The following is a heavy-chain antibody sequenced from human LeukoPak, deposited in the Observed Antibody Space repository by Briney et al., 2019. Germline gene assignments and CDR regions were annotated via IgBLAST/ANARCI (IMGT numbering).Heavy chain of an antibody. CDR1: GFTFSSYS. CDR2: ISSSSSYI. D-gene: IGHD5-18*01. CDR3: AREPSQLWYYYYYMDV. V-gene: IGHV3-21*01. Sequence: PGGSLRLSCAASGFTFSSYSMNWVRQAPGKGLEWVSSISSSSSYIYYADSVKGRFTISRDNAKNSLYLQMNSLRAEDTAVYYCAREPSQLWYYYYYMDVWGKGTTVTVSS. J-gene: IGHJ6*03.